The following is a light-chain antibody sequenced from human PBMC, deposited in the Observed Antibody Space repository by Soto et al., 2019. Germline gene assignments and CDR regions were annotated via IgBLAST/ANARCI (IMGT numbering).Light chain of an antibody. CDR3: QHYGTSAL. CDR1: QSVSASY. V-gene: IGKV3-20*01. CDR2: AS. J-gene: IGKJ3*01. Sequence: ELVLTQSPGTLSLSPGERATLSCRASQSVSASYLAWYQQKPGQAPRLLIYASSRATGIPDRFSGSGSGTDFTLSISRLEPEDFAVYYCQHYGTSALVGPGTRVDIK.